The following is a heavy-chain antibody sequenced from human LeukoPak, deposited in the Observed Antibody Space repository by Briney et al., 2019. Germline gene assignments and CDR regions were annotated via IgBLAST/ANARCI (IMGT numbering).Heavy chain of an antibody. Sequence: SVKVSCKASGGTFSSYAISWVRQAPGQGLEWMGRIIPILGIANYAQKFQGRVTITADKSTSTAYMELGSLRSDDTAVYYCARADDSSGYLDYWGQGTLVTVSS. CDR1: GGTFSSYA. CDR3: ARADDSSGYLDY. J-gene: IGHJ4*02. CDR2: IIPILGIA. D-gene: IGHD3-22*01. V-gene: IGHV1-69*04.